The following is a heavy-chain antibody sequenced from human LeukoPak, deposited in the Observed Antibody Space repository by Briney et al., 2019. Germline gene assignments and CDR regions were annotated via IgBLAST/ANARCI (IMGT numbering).Heavy chain of an antibody. V-gene: IGHV4-59*12. J-gene: IGHJ4*02. CDR2: VFYSGST. Sequence: PSETLSLTCTVSGGSISSYYWSWIRQPPGKGLEWIGYVFYSGSTNYNPSLKSRVTMSVDTSKNQFSLKLSSVTAADTAVYYCASTTKGTAMVRGYFDYWGQGTLVTVSS. D-gene: IGHD5-18*01. CDR3: ASTTKGTAMVRGYFDY. CDR1: GGSISSYY.